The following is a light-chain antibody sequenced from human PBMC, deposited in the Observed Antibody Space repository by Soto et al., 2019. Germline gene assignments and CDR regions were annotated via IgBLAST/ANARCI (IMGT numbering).Light chain of an antibody. J-gene: IGLJ2*01. CDR3: CSYAGTSTVL. CDR2: EDD. CDR1: SSDIWNYNI. Sequence: QSVLTQSASVSGSPGQSITISCTGTSSDIWNYNIVSWYQQHPDKAPKLIIYEDDKRPSGVSNRFTGSKSGNTVFLTISGLQADDEADYYCCSYAGTSTVLFGGGTKLTVL. V-gene: IGLV2-23*01.